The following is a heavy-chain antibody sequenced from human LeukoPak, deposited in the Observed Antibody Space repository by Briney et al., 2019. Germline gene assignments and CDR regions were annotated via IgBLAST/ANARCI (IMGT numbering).Heavy chain of an antibody. CDR2: ISYDGSNK. CDR3: AKDQSYSSTWYRGMDV. J-gene: IGHJ6*02. Sequence: QAGGSLRLSCAASGFTFSSYAMHWVRQAPGKGLEWVAVISYDGSNKYYADSVKGRFTISRDNSKNTLYLQMNSLRAEDTAVYYCAKDQSYSSTWYRGMDVWGQGTTVTVSS. V-gene: IGHV3-30-3*01. CDR1: GFTFSSYA. D-gene: IGHD6-13*01.